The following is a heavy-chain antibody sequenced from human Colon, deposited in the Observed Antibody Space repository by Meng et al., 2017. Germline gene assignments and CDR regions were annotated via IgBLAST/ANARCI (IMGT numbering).Heavy chain of an antibody. Sequence: QLQLVQSGSELKKPADSVEVACKASGYTFTSYAMNWVRQAPGQGLEWMGWINTNTGNPTYAQGFTGRFVFSLDTSVSTAYLQISSLKAADTAVYYCARLYCSGGSCYTIDYWGQGTLVTVSS. D-gene: IGHD2-15*01. CDR1: GYTFTSYA. CDR2: INTNTGNP. J-gene: IGHJ4*02. CDR3: ARLYCSGGSCYTIDY. V-gene: IGHV7-4-1*02.